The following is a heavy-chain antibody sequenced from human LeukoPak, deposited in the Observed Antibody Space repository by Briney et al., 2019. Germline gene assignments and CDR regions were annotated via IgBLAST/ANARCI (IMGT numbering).Heavy chain of an antibody. D-gene: IGHD2-21*02. Sequence: GGSLRLSCAASGFTFSSYAMSWVRQAPGKGLEWVSAISGSGGSTYYADSVKGRFTISRDNSKNTLYLQMNSLRAEDTAVYYCAKAERYCGGGCYPYYFDYWGQGTLVTVSS. J-gene: IGHJ4*02. V-gene: IGHV3-23*01. CDR2: ISGSGGST. CDR3: AKAERYCGGGCYPYYFDY. CDR1: GFTFSSYA.